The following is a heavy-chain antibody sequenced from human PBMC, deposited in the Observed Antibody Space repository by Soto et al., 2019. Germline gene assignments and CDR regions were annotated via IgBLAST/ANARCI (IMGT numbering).Heavy chain of an antibody. J-gene: IGHJ4*02. CDR1: GFTFTDYR. CDR2: INRDGRVR. V-gene: IGHV3-74*01. Sequence: EVQLVESGGDLVQPGGSLRLSCVVSGFTFTDYRMHWVRQAPGKGLGWVANINRDGRVRHYADSVKGRFTISRDNGRNTVYLQMNNVRAEDTAVYYCTRFPTFDFWGRGTLVSVSS. CDR3: TRFPTFDF.